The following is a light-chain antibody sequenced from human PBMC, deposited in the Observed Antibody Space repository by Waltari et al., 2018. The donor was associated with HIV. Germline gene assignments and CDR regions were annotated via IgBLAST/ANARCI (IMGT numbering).Light chain of an antibody. V-gene: IGKV1-9*01. CDR3: QQLNSYPHT. CDR1: QGISSH. CDR2: IAS. J-gene: IGKJ2*01. Sequence: DIQLTQSPSFMSASVGDRVTITCRASQGISSHLAWYQHKPGKAPKLLIYIASTLQSGVPSRFSGSGSGTEFTLTISSLQPEDFATYYCQQLNSYPHTFGQGTKVEIK.